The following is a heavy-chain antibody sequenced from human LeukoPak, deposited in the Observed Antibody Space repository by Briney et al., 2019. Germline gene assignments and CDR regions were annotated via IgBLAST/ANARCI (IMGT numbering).Heavy chain of an antibody. V-gene: IGHV3-9*01. CDR1: GFTFDDYA. CDR3: AREKAAAGYYFDY. CDR2: ISWNSGSI. Sequence: GGSLRLSCAASGFTFDDYAMHWVRHAPGKGLEWVSGISWNSGSIGYADSVKGRFTISRDNAKNSLYLQMNSLRAEDTAVYYCAREKAAAGYYFDYWGQGTLVTVSS. J-gene: IGHJ4*02. D-gene: IGHD6-13*01.